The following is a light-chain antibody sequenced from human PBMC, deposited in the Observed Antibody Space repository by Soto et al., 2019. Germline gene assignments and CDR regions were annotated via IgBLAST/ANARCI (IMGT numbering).Light chain of an antibody. CDR1: QSVSYY. Sequence: DIVLTHCPFSLCFSQGQRGTLSFMASQSVSYYLAWYQQKPGQAPRLLIYDASSRATGVPDRFSGSGSGTDFTLTISRLEPEDFAVYYCQQNGSSPITFGQGTRLEIK. CDR3: QQNGSSPIT. V-gene: IGKV3-20*01. J-gene: IGKJ5*01. CDR2: DAS.